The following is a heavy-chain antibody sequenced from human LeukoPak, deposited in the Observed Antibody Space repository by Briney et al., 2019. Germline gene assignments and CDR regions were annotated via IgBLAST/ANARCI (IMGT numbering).Heavy chain of an antibody. D-gene: IGHD2-2*02. CDR3: ARGYKTADY. V-gene: IGHV3-7*05. CDR1: GFXFSNYW. J-gene: IGHJ4*02. CDR2: IKQDGSDK. Sequence: GGSLRLSCVASGFXFSNYWMSWVRQAPGKGLEWVASIKQDGSDKYYVDSVRGRFTISRDNAKNSLYLQMSSLRAGDTAVYYCARGYKTADYWGQGSLVTVSS.